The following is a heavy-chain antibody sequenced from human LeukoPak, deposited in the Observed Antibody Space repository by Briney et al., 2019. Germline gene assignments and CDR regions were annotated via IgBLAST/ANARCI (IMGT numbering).Heavy chain of an antibody. CDR2: INANSGDT. V-gene: IGHV1-2*02. D-gene: IGHD4-23*01. J-gene: IGHJ4*02. CDR3: ARDLYGGTSATFDY. Sequence: VASVKVSCKASGHTFTGYYMHWVRQAPGQGLEWMGWINANSGDTNYAQKFQGRVTMTRDTSISTAYMELSRLRSDDTAVYYCARDLYGGTSATFDYWGQGTLVTVSS. CDR1: GHTFTGYY.